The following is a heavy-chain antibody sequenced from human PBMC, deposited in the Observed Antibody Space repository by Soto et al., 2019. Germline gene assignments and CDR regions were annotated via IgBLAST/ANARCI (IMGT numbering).Heavy chain of an antibody. J-gene: IGHJ4*02. CDR3: ARLLSPFGVVTDD. D-gene: IGHD3-3*01. CDR1: GFTVSSNY. Sequence: GGSLRLSCAASGFTVSSNYMSWVRQAPGKGLEWVSVIYSGGSTYYADSVKGRFTISRDNSKNTLYLQMNSLRAEDTAVYYCARLLSPFGVVTDDCGQGTLVIVSS. CDR2: IYSGGST. V-gene: IGHV3-53*01.